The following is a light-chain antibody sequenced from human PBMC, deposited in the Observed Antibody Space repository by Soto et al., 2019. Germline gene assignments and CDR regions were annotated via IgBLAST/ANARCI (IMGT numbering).Light chain of an antibody. CDR1: QGISSY. CDR3: QQLNSYLLT. CDR2: AAS. Sequence: AIRMTQSPSSFSASTGDRVTITCRASQGISSYLAWYQQKPGKAPKLLIYAASTLQSGVPSRFSGSGSGTDFTLTISCLQSEDFATYYCQQLNSYLLTFGGGTKVDIK. J-gene: IGKJ4*01. V-gene: IGKV1-8*01.